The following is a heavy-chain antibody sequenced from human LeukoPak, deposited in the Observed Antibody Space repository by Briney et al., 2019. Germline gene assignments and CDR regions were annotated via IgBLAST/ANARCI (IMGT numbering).Heavy chain of an antibody. D-gene: IGHD5-18*01. Sequence: GGSPRLSCAASGFTFSNYAMHWARQAPGKGLEWVAVISYDGSNKYYADSVKGRFTISRDNSKNTLYLQMNSLRAEDTAVYYCARDLYSYGHFDYWGQGTLVTVSS. CDR2: ISYDGSNK. V-gene: IGHV3-30-3*01. CDR3: ARDLYSYGHFDY. CDR1: GFTFSNYA. J-gene: IGHJ4*02.